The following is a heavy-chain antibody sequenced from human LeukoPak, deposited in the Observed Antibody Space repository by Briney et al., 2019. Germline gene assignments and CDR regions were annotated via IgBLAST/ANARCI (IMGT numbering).Heavy chain of an antibody. Sequence: SETLSLTCTVSGGSISSYYWSWVRQPPGKGLEWIGYINYSESTNYNPSLQSRVTISVDTSKNQFSLKLSSVTAADTAVYYCARDGGYGSGTSMTTYYYYMDVWGKGTTVTISS. J-gene: IGHJ6*03. CDR2: INYSEST. CDR3: ARDGGYGSGTSMTTYYYYMDV. D-gene: IGHD3-10*01. V-gene: IGHV4-59*01. CDR1: GGSISSYY.